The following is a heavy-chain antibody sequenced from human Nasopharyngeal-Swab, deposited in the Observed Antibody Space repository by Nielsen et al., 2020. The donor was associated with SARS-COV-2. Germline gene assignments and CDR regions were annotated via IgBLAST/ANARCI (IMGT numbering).Heavy chain of an antibody. CDR3: ARDFKGGYCSGGSCHGMDV. D-gene: IGHD2-15*01. J-gene: IGHJ6*02. Sequence: WIRQPPGKGLEWIGEIYHSGSTNYNPSLKSRVTISVDKSKNQFSLKLSSVTAADTAVYCCARDFKGGYCSGGSCHGMDVWGQGTTVTVSS. CDR2: IYHSGST. V-gene: IGHV4-4*01.